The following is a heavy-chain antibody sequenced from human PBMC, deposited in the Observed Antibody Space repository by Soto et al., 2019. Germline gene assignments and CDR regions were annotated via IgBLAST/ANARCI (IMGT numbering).Heavy chain of an antibody. CDR1: GFSLTTTGVG. CDR2: IYWNDDK. Sequence: SGPTLVNPTQTLSLTCTFSGFSLTTTGVGVGWIRQPPGKALEWLALIYWNDDKPYSPSLKNRLTITKDTSKNRVVLTLNNVDPADTGTYFCAYRMKPARGPFYFASWGQGVLVTVS. V-gene: IGHV2-5*01. D-gene: IGHD3-10*01. J-gene: IGHJ4*02. CDR3: AYRMKPARGPFYFAS.